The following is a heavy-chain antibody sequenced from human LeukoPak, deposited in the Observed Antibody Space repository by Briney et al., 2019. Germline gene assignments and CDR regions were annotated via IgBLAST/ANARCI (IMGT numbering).Heavy chain of an antibody. CDR1: GGSFSGYY. CDR2: INHSGST. V-gene: IGHV4-34*01. CDR3: ARGRDYDILTGRHYYGMDV. Sequence: SETLSLTCAVYGGSFSGYYWSWIRQPPGKGLEWIGEINHSGSTNYNPSLKSRVTISVDTSKNQFFLKLSSVTAADTAVYYCARGRDYDILTGRHYYGMDVWGKGTTVTVSS. D-gene: IGHD3-9*01. J-gene: IGHJ6*04.